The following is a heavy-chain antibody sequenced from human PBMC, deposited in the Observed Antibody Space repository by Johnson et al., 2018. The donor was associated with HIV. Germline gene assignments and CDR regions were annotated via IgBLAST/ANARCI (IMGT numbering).Heavy chain of an antibody. CDR1: GFTFSSYW. Sequence: VQLVESGGGLVQPGGSLRLSCAASGFTFSSYWMSWVRQAPGKGLEWVANIKKDGSEKYYVESVKGRITISRDNAKNSLYLQMNSLRAEDTAVYFCARDLPLYYGSGWDAFDLWGQGTMVTVSS. J-gene: IGHJ3*01. V-gene: IGHV3-7*04. CDR2: IKKDGSEK. D-gene: IGHD3-10*01. CDR3: ARDLPLYYGSGWDAFDL.